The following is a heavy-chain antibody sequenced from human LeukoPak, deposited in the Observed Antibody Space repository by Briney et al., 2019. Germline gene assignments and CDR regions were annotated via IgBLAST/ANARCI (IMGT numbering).Heavy chain of an antibody. J-gene: IGHJ4*02. CDR3: ARDLDSYFDY. D-gene: IGHD3/OR15-3a*01. V-gene: IGHV4-59*01. Sequence: SETLSLTCTVSGGSISSYYWSWIRQPPGKGLEWIGYIYYSGSTNYNPSLKSRVTISVDTSKNQFSLKLSSVTAADTAVYYCARDLDSYFDYWGQGILVTVSS. CDR1: GGSISSYY. CDR2: IYYSGST.